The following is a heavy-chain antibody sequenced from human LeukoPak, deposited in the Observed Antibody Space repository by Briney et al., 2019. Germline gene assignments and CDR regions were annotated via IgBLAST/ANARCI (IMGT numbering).Heavy chain of an antibody. CDR3: AREEGYCSSTSGPLEYFQH. Sequence: GASVKVSCKASGGTFSSYAISWVRQAPGQGLEWMGGIIPIFGTANYAQKFQGRVTITADESTSTAYMELSSLRSEDTAVYYCAREEGYCSSTSGPLEYFQHWGQGTLVTVSS. D-gene: IGHD2-2*01. CDR2: IIPIFGTA. CDR1: GGTFSSYA. V-gene: IGHV1-69*13. J-gene: IGHJ1*01.